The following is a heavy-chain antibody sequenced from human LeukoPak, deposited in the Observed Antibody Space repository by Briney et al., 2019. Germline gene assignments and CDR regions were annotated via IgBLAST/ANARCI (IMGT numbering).Heavy chain of an antibody. J-gene: IGHJ4*02. D-gene: IGHD2-2*02. Sequence: ASVKVSCKASGYTFTSYYMHWVRQAPGQGLEWMGIINPSGGSTSYAQKFQGRVTMTRDTSTSTVYMELSSLRSEDTAVYYCAREAFTHIVAVPAAISLGYWGQGTLVTVSS. CDR3: AREAFTHIVAVPAAISLGY. V-gene: IGHV1-46*01. CDR1: GYTFTSYY. CDR2: INPSGGST.